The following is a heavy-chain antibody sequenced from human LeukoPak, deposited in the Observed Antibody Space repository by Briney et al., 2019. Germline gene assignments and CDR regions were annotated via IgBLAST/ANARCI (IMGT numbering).Heavy chain of an antibody. V-gene: IGHV1-69*05. CDR3: VSPHSYEYYFDY. CDR2: IIPIFGTA. Sequence: SVKVSCKASGGTFSSYAISWVRQAPGQGLEWMGGIIPIFGTANYAQKFQGRVTITTDESTSTAYMELSSLRSEDTAVYYCVSPHSYEYYFDYWGQGTLVTVSS. D-gene: IGHD5-12*01. J-gene: IGHJ4*02. CDR1: GGTFSSYA.